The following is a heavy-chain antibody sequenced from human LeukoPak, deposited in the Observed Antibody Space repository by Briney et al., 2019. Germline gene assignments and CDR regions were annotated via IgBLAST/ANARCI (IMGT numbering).Heavy chain of an antibody. CDR2: ISNSGTTI. CDR1: GFTFSNYE. V-gene: IGHV3-48*03. J-gene: IGHJ4*02. D-gene: IGHD3-22*01. Sequence: GGSLRLSCAASGFTFSNYEMNWVRQAPGKGLEWVSYISNSGTTIYYTDSVKGRFTISRDSAQNSLYLQMNSLRAEDTAVYYCASEGKVTLIVPGVPNWGQGTLVTVSS. CDR3: ASEGKVTLIVPGVPN.